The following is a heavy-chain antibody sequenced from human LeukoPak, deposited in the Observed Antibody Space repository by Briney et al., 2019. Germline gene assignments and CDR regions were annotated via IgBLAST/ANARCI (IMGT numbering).Heavy chain of an antibody. CDR2: VNRDGSRT. V-gene: IGHV3-74*01. Sequence: PGGSLRLSCSASGFTFSSYWMHWVRQIPGKGLVWVSRVNRDGSRTSQADSVKGRFTISRDNAKNTLYLQMNSLRAEDTAVYYCARDQTFVGGIDCWGQGTLVTVSS. CDR1: GFTFSSYW. J-gene: IGHJ4*02. D-gene: IGHD2-21*01. CDR3: ARDQTFVGGIDC.